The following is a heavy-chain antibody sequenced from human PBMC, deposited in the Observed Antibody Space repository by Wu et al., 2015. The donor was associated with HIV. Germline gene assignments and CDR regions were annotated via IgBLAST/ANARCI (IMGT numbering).Heavy chain of an antibody. D-gene: IGHD5-24*01. CDR3: ARDVEMATIHSYYYAMDV. Sequence: QVQLVQSGAEVKKPGSSVKVSCKASGYTFTGYYIHWVRQAPGQGLEWMGWINPNSGGTNYAQKFQGRFTITADESTSTAYMDLSSLRSEDTAVYYCARDVEMATIHSYYYAMDVWGQGTTVTVSS. CDR1: GYTFTGYY. CDR2: INPNSGGT. V-gene: IGHV1-2*02. J-gene: IGHJ6*02.